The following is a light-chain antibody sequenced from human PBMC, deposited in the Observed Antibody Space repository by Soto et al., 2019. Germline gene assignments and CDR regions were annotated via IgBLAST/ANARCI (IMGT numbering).Light chain of an antibody. CDR3: FTDADTNNFV. Sequence: QSAQTQHPSASGSPGQSVSISRSGGSCDVGGYKYVSWYQVPPGKAPKLIIYEVNRRPAGAPDRFSGSKSGNTASLTVSGLQAEDEADYFCFTDADTNNFVFGSGTKVTVL. J-gene: IGLJ1*01. V-gene: IGLV2-8*01. CDR1: SCDVGGYKY. CDR2: EVN.